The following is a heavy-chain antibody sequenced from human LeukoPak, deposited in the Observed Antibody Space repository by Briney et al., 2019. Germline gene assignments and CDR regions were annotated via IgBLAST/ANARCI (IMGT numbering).Heavy chain of an antibody. CDR3: AKPARTDYTDY. CDR2: ISSSGSTI. V-gene: IGHV3-11*01. CDR1: GFTFSDYY. Sequence: PGGSLRLSCAASGFTFSDYYMSWIRQAPGKGLEWVSYISSSGSTIYYADSVKGRFTISRDNSKNTLYLQMNSLRAEDTAIYYCAKPARTDYTDYWGQGTLVTVSS. D-gene: IGHD1-14*01. J-gene: IGHJ4*02.